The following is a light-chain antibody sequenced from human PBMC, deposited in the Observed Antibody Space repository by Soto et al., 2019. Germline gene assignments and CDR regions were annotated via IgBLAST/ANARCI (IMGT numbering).Light chain of an antibody. CDR1: QSVSSSF. CDR3: QQFTSDSQT. Sequence: EIVLTQSPGTLSLSPGERATLSCRASQSVSSSFLAWYQQKPGQSPRLLIYDASSRATGIPDRFSGSGSGTDFSLTISRLEPEDFAVYYCQQFTSDSQTLGQGTKVDIK. V-gene: IGKV3-20*01. CDR2: DAS. J-gene: IGKJ1*01.